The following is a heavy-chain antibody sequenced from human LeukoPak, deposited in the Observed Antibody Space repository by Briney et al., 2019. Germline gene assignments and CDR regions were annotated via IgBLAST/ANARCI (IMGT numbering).Heavy chain of an antibody. D-gene: IGHD3-16*02. J-gene: IGHJ4*02. CDR3: ARGYRVGTYFDY. V-gene: IGHV1-69*13. CDR1: GGTFSSYA. Sequence: ASVKVSCKASGGTFSSYAISWVRQAPGQGLEWMGGIIPIFGTANYAQKFQGRVTITADESTSTAYMELSRLRSEDTAVYYCARGYRVGTYFDYWGQGTLVTVSS. CDR2: IIPIFGTA.